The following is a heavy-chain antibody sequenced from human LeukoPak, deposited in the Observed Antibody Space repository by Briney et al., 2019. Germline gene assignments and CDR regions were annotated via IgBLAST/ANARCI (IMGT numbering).Heavy chain of an antibody. D-gene: IGHD1-26*01. Sequence: PSETLSLTCSVSGDSISSSNWWSWARQPPGKGLEWIGEIYHSRGTNYNPSHISRVTISVDKSKNQFSLKLSSVTAADTAVYYCARIMLSWREFDCWGQGTLVTVSS. V-gene: IGHV4-4*02. CDR3: ARIMLSWREFDC. CDR1: GDSISSSNW. J-gene: IGHJ4*02. CDR2: IYHSRGT.